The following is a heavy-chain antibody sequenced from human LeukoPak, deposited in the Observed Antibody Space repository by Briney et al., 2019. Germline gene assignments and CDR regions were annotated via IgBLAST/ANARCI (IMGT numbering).Heavy chain of an antibody. D-gene: IGHD2/OR15-2a*01. Sequence: SETLSLTCDVYGGSLSGYYWTWLRQPPGKGLEWIGEIIHSGGSNYNTSLKSRVTISVDTSKIQFSLQLNSVTAADTAGYYCARGSNIPVSIHWGQGALFTVSS. CDR2: IIHSGGS. CDR3: ARGSNIPVSIH. V-gene: IGHV4-34*12. CDR1: GGSLSGYY. J-gene: IGHJ4*02.